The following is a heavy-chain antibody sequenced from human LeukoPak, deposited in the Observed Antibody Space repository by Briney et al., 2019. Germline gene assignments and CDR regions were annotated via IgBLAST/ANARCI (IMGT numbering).Heavy chain of an antibody. J-gene: IGHJ4*02. V-gene: IGHV3-30*03. CDR3: ARQDWLGDRYYFDS. CDR1: GFTFSSYG. D-gene: IGHD3-9*01. Sequence: HPGRSLRLSCAASGFTFSSYGMHWVRQAPGKGLEWVAVISYDGSNKYYADSVKGRFTISRDNSKNTLYLQMNSLRAEDTAVYYCARQDWLGDRYYFDSWGQGTLVTVSS. CDR2: ISYDGSNK.